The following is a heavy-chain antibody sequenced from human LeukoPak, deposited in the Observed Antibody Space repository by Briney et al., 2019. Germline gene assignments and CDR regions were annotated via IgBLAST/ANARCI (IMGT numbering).Heavy chain of an antibody. J-gene: IGHJ4*02. V-gene: IGHV4-39*01. CDR1: GGSISSSSYY. Sequence: LETLSLTCTVSGGSISSSSYYWGWIRQPPGQGLEWIGSIYYSGSTYYNPSLKSRVTISVDTSKNQFSLKLSSVTAADTAVYYCARHKVATISPYLFDYWGQGTLVTVSS. CDR2: IYYSGST. CDR3: ARHKVATISPYLFDY. D-gene: IGHD5-12*01.